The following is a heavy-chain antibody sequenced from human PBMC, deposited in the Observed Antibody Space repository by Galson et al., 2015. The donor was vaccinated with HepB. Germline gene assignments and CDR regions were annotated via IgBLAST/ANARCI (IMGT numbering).Heavy chain of an antibody. V-gene: IGHV4-30-2*01. CDR1: GASIRSGDYS. D-gene: IGHD3-3*01. CDR2: IYQSGST. J-gene: IGHJ5*02. CDR3: ARATNYDFLSGYYSSNWFDP. Sequence: TLSLTCAVSGASIRSGDYSWSWIRQPPGKGLEWLGYIYQSGSTYYNPSLKGRVTMSVERSKNQFSLKLGSVTAADTAVYYCARATNYDFLSGYYSSNWFDPWGQGSLVTVSS.